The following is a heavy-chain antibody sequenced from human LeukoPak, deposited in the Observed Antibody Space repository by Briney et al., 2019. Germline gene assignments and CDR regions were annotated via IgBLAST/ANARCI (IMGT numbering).Heavy chain of an antibody. CDR3: ARGASLGGNQYPY. D-gene: IGHD1-26*01. J-gene: IGHJ4*02. V-gene: IGHV1-18*01. CDR1: HFTFTRYA. Sequence: ASVKVSFKASHFTFTRYAITWVRQAPGQGLEWMGWITTYNYKTNYSQNLQGRVTMTTDTSTRTAHMELRSLRSDDTAVYYCARGASLGGNQYPYWGQGTLVTVSS. CDR2: ITTYNYKT.